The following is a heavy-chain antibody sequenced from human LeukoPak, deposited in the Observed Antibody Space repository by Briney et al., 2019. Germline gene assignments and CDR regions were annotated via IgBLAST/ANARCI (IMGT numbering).Heavy chain of an antibody. CDR2: IKSKTDGGTT. CDR1: GSTFNNYN. J-gene: IGHJ1*01. V-gene: IGHV3-15*01. Sequence: PGGSLRLSCAASGSTFNNYNMNWVRQAPGKGLEWVGRIKSKTDGGTTDYAAPVKGRLIISRDDSKNTLYLQMSSLKIEDTAVYYCTTGRDYYYASSGYYYEGYFQHWGQGTLVTVSS. CDR3: TTGRDYYYASSGYYYEGYFQH. D-gene: IGHD3-22*01.